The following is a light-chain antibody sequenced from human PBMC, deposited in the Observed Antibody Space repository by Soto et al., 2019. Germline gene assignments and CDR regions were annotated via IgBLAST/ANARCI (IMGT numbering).Light chain of an antibody. CDR2: GAS. V-gene: IGKV3-20*01. CDR3: HQYGSSTQT. CDR1: QSVDIN. Sequence: EIVLTQSPATLSVSPGERVTLSCRASQSVDINLAWYQQKPGQAPRILIYGASSRATGIPDRFSGSGAGTDFTRTISRLEPEDVEVDCCHQYGSSTQTFGQGTKVDIK. J-gene: IGKJ1*01.